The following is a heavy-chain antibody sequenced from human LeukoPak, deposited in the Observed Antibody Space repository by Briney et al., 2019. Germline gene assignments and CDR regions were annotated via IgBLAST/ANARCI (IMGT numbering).Heavy chain of an antibody. CDR3: ARPSNTGYSSSWYLSPIDY. V-gene: IGHV1-46*01. CDR2: INPSGGSA. CDR1: GYTFTSYY. J-gene: IGHJ4*02. Sequence: ASVTVSCKASGYTFTSYYMHWVRQAPGQGLEWMGIINPSGGSASYAQKFQGRVTMTRDTSTSTVYMELSSLRSEDTAVYYCARPSNTGYSSSWYLSPIDYWGQGTLVTVSS. D-gene: IGHD6-13*01.